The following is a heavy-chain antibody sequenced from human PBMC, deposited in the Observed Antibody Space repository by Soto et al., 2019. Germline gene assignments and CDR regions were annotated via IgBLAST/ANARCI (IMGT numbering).Heavy chain of an antibody. V-gene: IGHV4-59*01. J-gene: IGHJ5*02. Sequence: SETLSLTCTVSGGSISSYYWSWIRQPPGKGLEWIGYIYYSGSTNYNPTLKSRVTISVDTSRNQFSLKLSSVTAADTAVYYCARVYSSGWYEGWFDPWGQGTLVTVSS. CDR3: ARVYSSGWYEGWFDP. CDR1: GGSISSYY. CDR2: IYYSGST. D-gene: IGHD6-19*01.